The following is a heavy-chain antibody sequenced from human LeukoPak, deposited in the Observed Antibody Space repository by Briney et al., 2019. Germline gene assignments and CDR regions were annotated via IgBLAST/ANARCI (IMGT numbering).Heavy chain of an antibody. V-gene: IGHV5-51*01. Sequence: GESLKISCKSSGYSFTTYWIGWVRQMTGKGLEWMGIIYPGDSDTRYSPSFQGQVTISADKSISTAYLQWSSLKASDTAMYYCASAKVATIGPFDYWGQGTLVTVSS. CDR1: GYSFTTYW. D-gene: IGHD5-24*01. J-gene: IGHJ4*02. CDR2: IYPGDSDT. CDR3: ASAKVATIGPFDY.